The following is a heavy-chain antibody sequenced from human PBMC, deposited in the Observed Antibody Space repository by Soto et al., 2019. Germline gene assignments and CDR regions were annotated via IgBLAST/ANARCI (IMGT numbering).Heavy chain of an antibody. Sequence: EVQLVESGGGSVKPGGTLRLSCAASGLTFSNVWMTWVRQAPGKGLEWVGRIKSKSDGETAHVAAPVKARFTIARDDSENTACLEMDSLNSEDTALYYCAITAMINRDSSTSFDYWGRGTQVTVSS. CDR2: IKSKSDGETA. CDR3: AITAMINRDSSTSFDY. D-gene: IGHD5-18*01. V-gene: IGHV3-15*01. J-gene: IGHJ4*02. CDR1: GLTFSNVW.